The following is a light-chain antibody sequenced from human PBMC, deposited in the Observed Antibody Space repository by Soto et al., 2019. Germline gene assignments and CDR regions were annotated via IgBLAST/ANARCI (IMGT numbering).Light chain of an antibody. CDR1: QSVYSN. CDR2: HAS. V-gene: IGKV3-15*01. J-gene: IGKJ4*01. Sequence: EIVMTQSPATLSVSPGERATLSCRASQSVYSNLAWYQQKPGQAPRLLIYHASTRATGIPARFSGGGSGTEFTLTISSLQSEDFAVYYCQQYTKLPLTFGGGTNVEIK. CDR3: QQYTKLPLT.